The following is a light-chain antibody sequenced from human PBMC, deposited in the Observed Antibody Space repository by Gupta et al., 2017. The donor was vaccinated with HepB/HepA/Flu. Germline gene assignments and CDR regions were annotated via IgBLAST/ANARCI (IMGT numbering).Light chain of an antibody. CDR2: ENN. V-gene: IGLV1-51*01. J-gene: IGLJ2*01. Sequence: QSVLPQPPSFPAAPGPKFPISSPGSNPNIGKNYVSWYQQRPGTAPKLLLYENNKRPSGSPDRFSGSKAGTSDTLGSTGRQTGEEGDYYCGTWDSSLSAVRFGGGTKMNVL. CDR3: GTWDSSLSAVR. CDR1: NPNIGKNY.